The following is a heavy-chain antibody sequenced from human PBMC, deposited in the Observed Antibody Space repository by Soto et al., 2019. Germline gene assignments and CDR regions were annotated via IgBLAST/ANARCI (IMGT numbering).Heavy chain of an antibody. J-gene: IGHJ4*02. Sequence: QVHLVQSGAEVKKPGASVKVSCKGSGYAFTTYGITWVRQAPVQGLEWMGWISAHNCNTNYAQKLQGRVTVTRDTATSTAYLELRRLRSDDTAVYYCARGRYGDYWGQGALVTVSS. D-gene: IGHD1-1*01. CDR1: GYAFTTYG. CDR3: ARGRYGDY. CDR2: ISAHNCNT. V-gene: IGHV1-18*01.